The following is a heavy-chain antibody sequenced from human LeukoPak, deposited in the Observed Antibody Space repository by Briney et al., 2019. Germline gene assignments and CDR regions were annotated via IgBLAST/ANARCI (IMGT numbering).Heavy chain of an antibody. CDR2: IYYSGST. CDR1: GGSISSYY. Sequence: PSETLSLTCTVSGGSISSYYWSWIRQPPGKGLEWIGYIYYSGSTYYNPSLKSRVTISVDTSKNQFSLKVSSVTAADTAVYYCARHRRSTTGSEEYDYWGQGTLVTVSS. J-gene: IGHJ4*02. V-gene: IGHV4-59*08. D-gene: IGHD2-8*02. CDR3: ARHRRSTTGSEEYDY.